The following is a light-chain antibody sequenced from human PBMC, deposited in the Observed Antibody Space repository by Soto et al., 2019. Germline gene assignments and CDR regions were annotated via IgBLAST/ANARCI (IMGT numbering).Light chain of an antibody. Sequence: ERVMTQSPATLSVSPGERATLSCRASQSVSSNLAWYQQKPGQAPRLLIYSTSTRATGIPARFSGSGSGTEFTLTISSLQSEDFAVYYCQQYNNWPATFGQGTKVDIK. CDR1: QSVSSN. CDR2: STS. J-gene: IGKJ1*01. V-gene: IGKV3-15*01. CDR3: QQYNNWPAT.